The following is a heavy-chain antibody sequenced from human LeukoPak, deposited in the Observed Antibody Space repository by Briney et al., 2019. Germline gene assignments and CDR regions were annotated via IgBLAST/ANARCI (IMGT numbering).Heavy chain of an antibody. V-gene: IGHV1-24*01. CDR3: ATVGKGCSSTSCGDLDY. J-gene: IGHJ4*02. CDR1: GYTLTELS. D-gene: IGHD2-2*01. Sequence: ASVKVSCKVSGYTLTELSMHWVRQAPGKGLEWMGGFDPEDGETTYAQKFQGRVTMTEDTSTDTAYMELSSLRSEDTAVYYCATVGKGCSSTSCGDLDYWGQGTLVTVSS. CDR2: FDPEDGET.